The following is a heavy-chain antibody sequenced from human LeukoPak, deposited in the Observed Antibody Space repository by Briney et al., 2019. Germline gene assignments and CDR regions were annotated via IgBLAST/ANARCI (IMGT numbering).Heavy chain of an antibody. V-gene: IGHV1-69*13. J-gene: IGHJ6*03. Sequence: SVKVSCKASGYTLSNYAISWVRQAPGQGLEWMGGIIPIFGTANYAQKFQGRVTITADESTSTAYMELSSLRSEDTAVYYCAAPAAIRKYYYYTDAWGKGTTVTVSS. CDR3: AAPAAIRKYYYYTDA. D-gene: IGHD2-2*01. CDR2: IIPIFGTA. CDR1: GYTLSNYA.